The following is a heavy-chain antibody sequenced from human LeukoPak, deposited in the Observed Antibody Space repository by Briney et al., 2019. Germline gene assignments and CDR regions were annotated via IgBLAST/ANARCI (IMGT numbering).Heavy chain of an antibody. V-gene: IGHV3-7*01. CDR2: INHDGSDK. J-gene: IGHJ4*02. D-gene: IGHD3-10*01. CDR1: AFSFTTSW. Sequence: PGGSLRLSCAASAFSFTTSWMIWVRQAPGKGLEWVADINHDGSDKYYIDSVKGRFTISRDNAKNSLYLQMNSLRAEDTAVYYCARVGRLLWFGELVPHWGQGTLVTVSS. CDR3: ARVGRLLWFGELVPH.